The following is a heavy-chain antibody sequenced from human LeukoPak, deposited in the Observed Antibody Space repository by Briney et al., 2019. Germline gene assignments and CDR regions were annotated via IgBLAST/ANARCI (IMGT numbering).Heavy chain of an antibody. V-gene: IGHV3-74*01. CDR3: ARGGDGDLDY. CDR1: GFTFSSHW. CDR2: IHRDGSSP. Sequence: GGSLRLSCAASGFTFSSHWMHWVRQAPGKGLVWVSRIHRDGSSPSYADSVKGRFTISRDNAKNTLYLQMNSLRAEDTAVYFCARGGDGDLDYWGQGTLVTVS. J-gene: IGHJ4*02.